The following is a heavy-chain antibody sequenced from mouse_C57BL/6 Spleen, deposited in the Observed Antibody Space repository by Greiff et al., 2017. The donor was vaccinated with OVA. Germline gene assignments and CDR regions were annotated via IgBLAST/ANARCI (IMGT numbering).Heavy chain of an antibody. CDR1: GYAFSSYW. Sequence: QVQLQQSGAELVKPGASVKISCKASGYAFSSYWMNWVKQRPGKGLEWIGQIYPGDGDTNYNGKFKGKATLTADKSSSTAYMQLSSLTSEDSAVYFCARWNAGDGYFDVWGAGTTVTVSS. J-gene: IGHJ1*01. D-gene: IGHD3-3*01. CDR2: IYPGDGDT. V-gene: IGHV1-80*01. CDR3: ARWNAGDGYFDV.